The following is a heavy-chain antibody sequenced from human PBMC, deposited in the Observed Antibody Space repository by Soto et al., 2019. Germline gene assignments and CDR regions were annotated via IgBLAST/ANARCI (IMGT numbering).Heavy chain of an antibody. CDR3: ARGQEGIVATH. CDR2: VKDGGST. Sequence: QVQLQQWGAGLLKPSETLSLTCTVNGGSLTGYYWSWIGQPPGKGLEWIGEVKDGGSTNYSPSLRGRVSIPADTSKNHFALRLNSGTAADTAGYFCARGQEGIVATHWDQGALVTVSS. CDR1: GGSLTGYY. D-gene: IGHD5-12*01. J-gene: IGHJ4*02. V-gene: IGHV4-34*01.